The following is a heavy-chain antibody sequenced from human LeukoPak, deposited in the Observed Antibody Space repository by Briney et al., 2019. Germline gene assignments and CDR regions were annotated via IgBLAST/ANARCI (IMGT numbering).Heavy chain of an antibody. V-gene: IGHV1-2*04. CDR1: GYTFTGYY. D-gene: IGHD5-18*01. Sequence: ASVKVSCKASGYTFTGYYMHWVRQAPGQGLEWMGWINPNSGGTNYAQKFQGWVTMTRDTSISTAYMELSRLRSDDTAVYYCARQGGGYRDYFDYWGQGTLVTVSS. J-gene: IGHJ4*02. CDR3: ARQGGGYRDYFDY. CDR2: INPNSGGT.